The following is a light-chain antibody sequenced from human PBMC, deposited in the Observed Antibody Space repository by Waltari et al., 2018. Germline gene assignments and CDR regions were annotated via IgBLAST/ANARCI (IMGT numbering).Light chain of an antibody. Sequence: QSVLTQPPSVSGAPGQRVSISCTGSRSHIGAGNALHWYQQLPGTAPKLLIYGNSNRPSGVSDRFSGSKSGTSTSLAITGLQAEDEADYYCQSYDSRLSGYVFGTGTKVTVL. V-gene: IGLV1-40*01. J-gene: IGLJ1*01. CDR3: QSYDSRLSGYV. CDR1: RSHIGAGNA. CDR2: GNS.